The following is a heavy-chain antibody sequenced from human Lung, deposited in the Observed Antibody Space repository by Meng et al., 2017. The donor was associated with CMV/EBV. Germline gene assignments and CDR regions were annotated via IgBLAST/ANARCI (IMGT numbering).Heavy chain of an antibody. CDR3: ARDNNWGPDY. V-gene: IGHV1-2*02. Sequence: SVKVSCKASGYTFTAHYFHWVRQAPGQGLEWMGWIHPHRGDTNYAQQFQGRVTLTRDTSINTGYMELTRLTSDDTAVYYCARDNNWGPDYWGQGTLVTVSS. CDR2: IHPHRGDT. CDR1: GYTFTAHY. J-gene: IGHJ4*02. D-gene: IGHD7-27*01.